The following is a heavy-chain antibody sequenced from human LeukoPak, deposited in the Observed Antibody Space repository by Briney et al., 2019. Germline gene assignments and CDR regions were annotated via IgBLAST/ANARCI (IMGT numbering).Heavy chain of an antibody. V-gene: IGHV4-31*03. CDR1: GGSISSGGYY. CDR2: IYYSGST. CDR3: ARLPEKGPYYYYGMDV. J-gene: IGHJ6*02. Sequence: SETLSLTCTVSGGSISSGGYYWSWIRQHPGKGLEWIGYIYYSGSTYYNPSLKSRVTISVDTSKNQFPLKLSSVTAADTAVYYCARLPEKGPYYYYGMDVWGQGTTVTVSS.